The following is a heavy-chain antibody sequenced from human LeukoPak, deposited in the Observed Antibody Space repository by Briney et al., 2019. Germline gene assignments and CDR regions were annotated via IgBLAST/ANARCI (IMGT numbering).Heavy chain of an antibody. J-gene: IGHJ4*02. V-gene: IGHV3-48*03. CDR3: ARGRPEFFGSGTYLND. Sequence: GGSLRLSCAASGFSVSTYEMNWVRQAPGKGLECVSYISSSGTTISYADSVEGRFTISRANAKNSLYLEMNSLRVEDTAVYYCARGRPEFFGSGTYLNDWGLGTLVTVSS. CDR1: GFSVSTYE. D-gene: IGHD3-10*01. CDR2: ISSSGTTI.